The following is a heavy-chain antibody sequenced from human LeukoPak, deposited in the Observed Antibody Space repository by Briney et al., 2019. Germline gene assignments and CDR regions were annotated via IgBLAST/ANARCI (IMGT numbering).Heavy chain of an antibody. V-gene: IGHV4-38-2*01. CDR3: ARGREEWFGY. CDR2: IYHSGST. CDR1: GYSISSGYY. Sequence: PSETLSLTCAVSGYSISSGYYWGWIRQPPGKGLEWIGSIYHSGSTYYNPSLKSRVTVSVDTSKNQFSLKLSSVTAADTAVYYCARGREEWFGYWGQGTLVTVSS. J-gene: IGHJ4*02. D-gene: IGHD3-3*01.